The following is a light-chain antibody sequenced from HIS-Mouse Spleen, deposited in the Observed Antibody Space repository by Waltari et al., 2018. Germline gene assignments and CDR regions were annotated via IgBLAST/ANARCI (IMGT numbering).Light chain of an antibody. CDR2: EGS. CDR3: CSYAGSSTLV. J-gene: IGLJ3*02. Sequence: QSALTQPASVSGSPGQSITLSCTGTRSDLGSYHLLSWYQQPPGKPPKLMIYEGSKRPSGVSNRFSGSKSGNTASLTISGLQAEDEADYYCCSYAGSSTLVFGGGTKLTVL. CDR1: RSDLGSYHL. V-gene: IGLV2-23*01.